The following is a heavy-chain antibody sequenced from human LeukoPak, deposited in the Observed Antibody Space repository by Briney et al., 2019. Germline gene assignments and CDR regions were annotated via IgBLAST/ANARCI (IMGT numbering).Heavy chain of an antibody. V-gene: IGHV3-30*18. CDR1: GFTFSSYG. Sequence: GGSLRLSCAASGFTFSSYGMHWVRQAPGKGLEWVAVISYDGSNKYYADSVKGRFTISRDNSKNTLYLQMNSLRAEDTAVYYCAKDAYSSSWSNEYFDLWGRGTLVTVSS. J-gene: IGHJ2*01. CDR2: ISYDGSNK. CDR3: AKDAYSSSWSNEYFDL. D-gene: IGHD6-13*01.